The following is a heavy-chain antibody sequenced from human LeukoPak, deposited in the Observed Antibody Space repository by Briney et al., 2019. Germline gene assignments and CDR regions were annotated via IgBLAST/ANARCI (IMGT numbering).Heavy chain of an antibody. Sequence: GGSLRLSCAASGFTFSSYSMNWVRQAPGKGLEWVSYISSSSGAIYYADSMKGRLTISRDNAKNSLYLQMNSLRAEDTAVYYCAELGITMIGGVWGKGTTVTISS. CDR3: AELGITMIGGV. J-gene: IGHJ6*04. V-gene: IGHV3-48*01. CDR1: GFTFSSYS. CDR2: ISSSSGAI. D-gene: IGHD3-10*02.